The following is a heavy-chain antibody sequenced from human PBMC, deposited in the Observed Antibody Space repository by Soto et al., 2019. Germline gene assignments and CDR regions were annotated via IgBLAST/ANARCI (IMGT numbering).Heavy chain of an antibody. CDR2: INPQTGGT. Sequence: GASVKVSCKASGYTFTGYYIHWVREAPGQGLEWMGWINPQTGGTSYAQKFQGRVTLSRDTSINTAYLELSRLTFDDAAVYFCARERYQVISAGMDVWGQGTTVTVFS. D-gene: IGHD2-2*01. CDR1: GYTFTGYY. J-gene: IGHJ6*02. CDR3: ARERYQVISAGMDV. V-gene: IGHV1-2*02.